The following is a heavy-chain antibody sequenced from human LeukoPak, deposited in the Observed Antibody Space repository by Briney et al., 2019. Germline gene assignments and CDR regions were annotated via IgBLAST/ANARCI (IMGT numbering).Heavy chain of an antibody. CDR3: ARYPYYYDSSGSS. CDR1: GGSFSGYY. Sequence: SETLSLTCAVYGGSFSGYYWSWIRQPPGKGLEWIGEINHSGSTNYNPSLKSRVTISVDKSKNQFSLKLSSVTAADTALYFCARYPYYYDSSGSSWGQGTLVTVSS. CDR2: INHSGST. V-gene: IGHV4-34*01. J-gene: IGHJ4*02. D-gene: IGHD3-22*01.